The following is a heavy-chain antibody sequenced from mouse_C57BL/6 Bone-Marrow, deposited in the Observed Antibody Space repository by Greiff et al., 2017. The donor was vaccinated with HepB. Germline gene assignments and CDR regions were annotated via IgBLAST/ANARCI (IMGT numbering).Heavy chain of an antibody. J-gene: IGHJ2*01. D-gene: IGHD1-1*01. CDR2: IYPSDSET. Sequence: VQLQQPGAELVRPGSSVKLSCKASGYTFTSYWMDWVKQRPGQGLEWIGNIYPSDSETHYNQKFKDKATLTVDKSSSTAYMQLSSLTSEDSAVYYGARSILRYYFDYWGQGTTLTVSS. CDR3: ARSILRYYFDY. CDR1: GYTFTSYW. V-gene: IGHV1-61*01.